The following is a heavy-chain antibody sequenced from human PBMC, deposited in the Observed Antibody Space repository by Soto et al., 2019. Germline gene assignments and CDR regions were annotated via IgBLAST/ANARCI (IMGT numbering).Heavy chain of an antibody. CDR1: GYTFTGYY. Sequence: ASVKVSCKASGYTFTGYYMHWVRQAPGQGLEWMGWINPNSGGTNYAQKFQGRVTMTRDTSISTAYMELSRLRSDDTAVYYCARDKPYCSSTSCYENWFEPWGQGTLVSVSS. V-gene: IGHV1-2*02. D-gene: IGHD2-2*01. J-gene: IGHJ5*02. CDR2: INPNSGGT. CDR3: ARDKPYCSSTSCYENWFEP.